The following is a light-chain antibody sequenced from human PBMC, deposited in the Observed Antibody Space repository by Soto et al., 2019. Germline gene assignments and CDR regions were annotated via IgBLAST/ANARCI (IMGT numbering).Light chain of an antibody. CDR3: AAWDDSRSGWV. Sequence: QSVLTQPPSASGTPGQRVTISCSGSSSNIGSNYVYWYQQLPGTAPKLLIYRNNQRPSGVPDRFSGSKSSTSASLAISGLRSENEAHYYCAAWDDSRSGWVVGGGTEPTVL. J-gene: IGLJ3*02. CDR1: SSNIGSNY. CDR2: RNN. V-gene: IGLV1-47*01.